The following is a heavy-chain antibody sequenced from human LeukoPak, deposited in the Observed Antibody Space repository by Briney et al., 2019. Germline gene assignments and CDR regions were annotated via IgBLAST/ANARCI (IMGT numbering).Heavy chain of an antibody. CDR3: ARHSSSWYFAFDI. V-gene: IGHV3-23*01. CDR1: GFSSVSYA. CDR2: ISASGGTT. J-gene: IGHJ3*02. Sequence: GGSLRLSCAASGFSSVSYAIDWVRQAPGKGLEWVSGISASGGTTFYADSVKGRFTISRDNSKNTLYLQMNSLRAEDTAVYYCARHSSSWYFAFDIWGQGTMVTVSS. D-gene: IGHD6-13*01.